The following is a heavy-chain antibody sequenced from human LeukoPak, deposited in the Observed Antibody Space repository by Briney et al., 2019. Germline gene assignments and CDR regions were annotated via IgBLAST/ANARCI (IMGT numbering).Heavy chain of an antibody. D-gene: IGHD3-22*01. CDR1: GFTFSSYA. CDR2: ISGSGGST. Sequence: GGSLRLSCAASGFTFSSYAMSWVRQAPGKGLEWVSAISGSGGSTYYADSVKGRFTISRDNSKNTLYLQMNSLRAEDTAVHYCAKHSIVVVINSPFDYWGQGTLVTVSS. CDR3: AKHSIVVVINSPFDY. J-gene: IGHJ4*02. V-gene: IGHV3-23*01.